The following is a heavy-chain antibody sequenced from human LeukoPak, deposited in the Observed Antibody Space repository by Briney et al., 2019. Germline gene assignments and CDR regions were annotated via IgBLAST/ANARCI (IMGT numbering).Heavy chain of an antibody. V-gene: IGHV3-30*18. CDR3: AKDVRIAAAGTRSSVLDY. Sequence: GGSLRLSCAAPGFTFSSYGMHWVRQAPGKGLERVADISYDGSNKYYADSAKGRFTISRDNSKNTLYLQMRRLRAEDTAVYYCAKDVRIAAAGTRSSVLDYWGQGTLVTVSS. J-gene: IGHJ4*02. CDR1: GFTFSSYG. CDR2: ISYDGSNK. D-gene: IGHD6-13*01.